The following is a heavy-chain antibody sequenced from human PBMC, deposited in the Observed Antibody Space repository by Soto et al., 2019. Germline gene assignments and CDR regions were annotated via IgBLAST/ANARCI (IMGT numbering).Heavy chain of an antibody. D-gene: IGHD2-2*01. CDR2: ISSDGSST. J-gene: IGHJ4*02. CDR1: GFTLSNYW. CDR3: ARVPYCSSSSCYSYFDS. Sequence: EVQLVESGGGLVQPGGSLRLSCAASGFTLSNYWMHWARQAPGKGLVWVSRISSDGSSTNYADSVKGRFTISRDNAKNSLDLKMNSLRAEDTAVYYCARVPYCSSSSCYSYFDSWGQGTLVTVSS. V-gene: IGHV3-74*01.